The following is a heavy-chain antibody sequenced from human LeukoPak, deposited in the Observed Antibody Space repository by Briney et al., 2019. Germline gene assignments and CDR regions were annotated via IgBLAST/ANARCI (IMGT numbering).Heavy chain of an antibody. V-gene: IGHV4-39*01. CDR3: ARVGANYDILTGYTSNWFDP. Sequence: SETLSLTRTVSGGSISSSSYYWGWIRQPPGKGLEWIGSIYYSGSTYYNPSLKSRVTISVDTSKNQFSLKLSSVTAADTAVYYCARVGANYDILTGYTSNWFDPWGQGTLVTVSS. CDR2: IYYSGST. D-gene: IGHD3-9*01. CDR1: GGSISSSSYY. J-gene: IGHJ5*02.